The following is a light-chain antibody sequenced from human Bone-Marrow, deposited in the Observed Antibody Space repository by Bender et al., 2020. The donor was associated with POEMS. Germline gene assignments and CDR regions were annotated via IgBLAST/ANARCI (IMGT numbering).Light chain of an antibody. Sequence: SYELTQPPPVSVSPGQTASITCPGDRLGVKYTCWYQQKPGQSPVLVIYQDTKRTSGIPDRFSGSKSGTSATLGITGLQTGDEADYYCWTWEAGLNVWVFGGGTKLTVL. CDR1: RLGVKY. CDR2: QDT. J-gene: IGLJ3*02. CDR3: WTWEAGLNVWV. V-gene: IGLV3-1*01.